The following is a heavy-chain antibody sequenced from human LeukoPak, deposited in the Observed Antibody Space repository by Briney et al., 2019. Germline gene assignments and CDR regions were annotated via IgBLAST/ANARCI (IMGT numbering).Heavy chain of an antibody. Sequence: SETLSLTCTVSGGSISSGAYYWSWIRQPPGKGLEWIGHIYYSGSTYYNPSLQSRVSPSVDTSKSQFSLILNSVTAADTAVYYCARGDSSSWSFKIWGQGSLVTVSS. J-gene: IGHJ4*02. CDR3: ARGDSSSWSFKI. D-gene: IGHD6-13*01. V-gene: IGHV4-30-4*01. CDR1: GGSISSGAYY. CDR2: IYYSGST.